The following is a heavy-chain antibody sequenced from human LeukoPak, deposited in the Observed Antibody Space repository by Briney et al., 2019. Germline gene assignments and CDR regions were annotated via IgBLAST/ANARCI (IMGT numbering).Heavy chain of an antibody. CDR2: INNDGSST. CDR3: VRERNNFWSGHHSIFDS. V-gene: IGHV3-74*01. D-gene: IGHD3-3*01. Sequence: QAGGSLRLSCAASGFIFSDHWMHWVRQAPGKGLVWLSRINNDGSSTIYADSVKGRFTFSRDNAENTLFLETSSLRVEDTAVYYCVRERNNFWSGHHSIFDSWGQGTLVTVSS. CDR1: GFIFSDHW. J-gene: IGHJ4*02.